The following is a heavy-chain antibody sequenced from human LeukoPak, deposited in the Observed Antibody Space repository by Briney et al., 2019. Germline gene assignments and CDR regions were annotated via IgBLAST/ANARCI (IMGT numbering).Heavy chain of an antibody. CDR2: IKEDGSQK. V-gene: IGHV3-7*03. CDR3: ARFPGFGSGTYRLDY. J-gene: IGHJ4*02. D-gene: IGHD3-10*01. Sequence: GGSLRLSRAASGFTFSTFSRSWMSWVRQAPGKGLEWVANIKEDGSQKYYVDSVKGRFTISRDNSKNTLYLQMNNLRADDTALYYCARFPGFGSGTYRLDYWGQGTLVTVSS. CDR1: GFTFSTFSRSW.